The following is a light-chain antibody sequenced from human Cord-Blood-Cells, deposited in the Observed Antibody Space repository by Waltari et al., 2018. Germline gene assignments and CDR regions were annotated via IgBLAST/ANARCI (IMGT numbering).Light chain of an antibody. V-gene: IGLV2-11*01. CDR2: DVS. J-gene: IGLJ1*01. CDR1: SSDVGGYNY. CDR3: CSYAGSYTYV. Sequence: QSALTQPRSVSGSPGQSVTTSCTGTSSDVGGYNYVSWYQQHPGKAPKLMIYDVSKRPSGFPDRFSGSKSGNTASLTISGLQAEDDADYYCCSYAGSYTYVFGTGTKVTVL.